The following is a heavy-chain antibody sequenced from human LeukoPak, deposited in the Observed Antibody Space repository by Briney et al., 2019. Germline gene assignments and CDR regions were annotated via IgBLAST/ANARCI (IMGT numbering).Heavy chain of an antibody. CDR1: GFTFNDAW. Sequence: GGSLRLSCAASGFTFNDAWMTWVRQPPGKGLEWIGRIRPKSTEGGAVDYAAPLKGRLFISRDDSNNTLYLHINNLQTGDTAVYYCATGRPTATGKPDYWGQGILVTVSS. CDR2: IRPKSTEGGAV. D-gene: IGHD5-18*01. CDR3: ATGRPTATGKPDY. J-gene: IGHJ4*02. V-gene: IGHV3-15*01.